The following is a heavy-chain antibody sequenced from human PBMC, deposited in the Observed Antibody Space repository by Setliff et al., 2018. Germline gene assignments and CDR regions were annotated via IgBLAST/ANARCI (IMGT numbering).Heavy chain of an antibody. CDR1: GFSFGAYV. CDR2: IKQDGSTK. D-gene: IGHD3-22*01. CDR3: VRDDADNYDAFDN. Sequence: GGSLRLSCTASGFSFGAYVMGWVRQAPGKGLEWVADIKQDGSTKYYLDSVKGRFTISRDNAKRSLYLQMNGLRADDTGVYYCVRDDADNYDAFDNWGQGTLVTVSS. V-gene: IGHV3-7*01. J-gene: IGHJ3*02.